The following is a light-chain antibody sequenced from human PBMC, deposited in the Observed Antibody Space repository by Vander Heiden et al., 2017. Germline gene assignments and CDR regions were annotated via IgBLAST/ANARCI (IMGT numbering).Light chain of an antibody. Sequence: SYDLTPPPPRSVSPGQTARITCSGDALPKKYAYWYQQKSGQAPVLVIYEDSKRPSGIPERFSGSSSGKMATLTISGAQVEDEADYYCYSTDSSGNHRVFGGGTKLTVL. CDR3: YSTDSSGNHRV. J-gene: IGLJ3*02. CDR2: EDS. CDR1: ALPKKY. V-gene: IGLV3-10*01.